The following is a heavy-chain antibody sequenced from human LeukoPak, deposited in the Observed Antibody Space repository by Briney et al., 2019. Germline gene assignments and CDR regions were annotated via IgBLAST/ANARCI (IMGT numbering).Heavy chain of an antibody. V-gene: IGHV4-34*01. CDR2: INHSGST. J-gene: IGHJ5*02. D-gene: IGHD3-9*01. CDR1: GGSFSGYY. CDR3: ARDYDVLTAYPPTQLFDP. Sequence: ASETLSLTCAVYGGSFSGYYWSWIRQPPGKGLEWIGEINHSGSTNYNPSLKSRVTISVDTSKNQFSLKLSSVAAADTAVYYCARDYDVLTAYPPTQLFDPWGQGTLVTVSS.